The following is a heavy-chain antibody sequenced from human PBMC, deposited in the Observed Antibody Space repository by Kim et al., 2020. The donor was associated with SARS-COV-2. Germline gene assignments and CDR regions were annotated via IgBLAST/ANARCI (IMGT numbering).Heavy chain of an antibody. CDR2: IYSGGST. J-gene: IGHJ4*02. CDR3: ASVSSSWSFDY. D-gene: IGHD6-13*01. Sequence: GGSLRLSCAASGFTVSSNYMSWVRQAPGKGLEWVSVIYSGGSTYYADSVKGRFTISRDNSKNTLYLQMNSLRAEDTAVYYCASVSSSWSFDYWGQGTLVTVSS. CDR1: GFTVSSNY. V-gene: IGHV3-53*01.